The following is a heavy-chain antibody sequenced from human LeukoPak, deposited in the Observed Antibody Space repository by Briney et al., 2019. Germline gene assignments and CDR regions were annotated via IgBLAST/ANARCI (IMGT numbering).Heavy chain of an antibody. Sequence: PSETLSLTCTVSGGSVSSGSYYWSWLRQPPGKGLEWIGYIYYSGSTNYNPSLKSRVTISVDTSKNQFSLKLSSVTAADTAVYFCARTPTYCGGDCYYFDPWGQGTLVTVSS. V-gene: IGHV4-61*01. CDR2: IYYSGST. CDR3: ARTPTYCGGDCYYFDP. J-gene: IGHJ5*02. D-gene: IGHD2-21*02. CDR1: GGSVSSGSYY.